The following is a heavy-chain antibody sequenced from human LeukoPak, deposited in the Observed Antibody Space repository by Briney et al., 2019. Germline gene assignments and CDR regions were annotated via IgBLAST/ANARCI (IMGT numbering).Heavy chain of an antibody. CDR1: GGSISSYY. Sequence: PSETLSLTCTVSGGSISSYYWSWIRQPPGKGLEWIGYIYYSGNTNYNPSLKSRVTISVDTSKNQFSLKLSSVTAADTAVYYCHGSSWPGRLDWGGQGTLVTVSS. CDR2: IYYSGNT. CDR3: HGSSWPGRLDW. D-gene: IGHD6-13*01. V-gene: IGHV4-59*08. J-gene: IGHJ4*02.